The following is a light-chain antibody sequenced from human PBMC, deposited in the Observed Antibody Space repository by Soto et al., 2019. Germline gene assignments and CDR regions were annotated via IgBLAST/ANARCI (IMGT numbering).Light chain of an antibody. CDR2: EVS. V-gene: IGLV2-14*01. CDR1: SSDVGGYNY. J-gene: IGLJ1*01. CDR3: SSYTRSSTSYV. Sequence: QSALTQPASVSGSPGQSITISCTGTSSDVGGYNYVSWYQQHPGKAPKLMIYEVSNRPSRVSNRFSGSKSGNTASLTISGLQAKDEADYYCSSYTRSSTSYVFGPGTKLTVL.